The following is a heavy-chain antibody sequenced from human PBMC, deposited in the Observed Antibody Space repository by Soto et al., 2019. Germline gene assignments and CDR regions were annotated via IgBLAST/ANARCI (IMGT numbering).Heavy chain of an antibody. CDR2: ISYDGSNK. CDR3: AKDRTIFGVAYPDS. CDR1: GFTFSSYG. D-gene: IGHD3-3*01. Sequence: QVQLVESGGGVVQPGRSLRLSCAASGFTFSSYGMHWVRQAPGKGLEWVAVISYDGSNKYYADSVKGRFTISRDNSKNTLYLQMNSLRAEDTAVYYCAKDRTIFGVAYPDSWGQGTLVTVSS. J-gene: IGHJ4*02. V-gene: IGHV3-30*18.